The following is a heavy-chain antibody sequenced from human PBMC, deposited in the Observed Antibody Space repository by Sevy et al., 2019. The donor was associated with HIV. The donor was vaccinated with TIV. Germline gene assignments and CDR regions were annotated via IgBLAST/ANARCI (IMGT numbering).Heavy chain of an antibody. CDR3: ARLYDPRGRMEFDP. D-gene: IGHD3-3*01. V-gene: IGHV4-59*11. J-gene: IGHJ5*02. Sequence: ETLSLTCTFSGGSISTHSWSWIRRPPGKGLEWIGYMYYSGSTNYNPSLKSRVTMSMDASKNQFSLNLSPVTAADTAVYYCARLYDPRGRMEFDPWGQGTLVTVSS. CDR1: GGSISTHS. CDR2: MYYSGST.